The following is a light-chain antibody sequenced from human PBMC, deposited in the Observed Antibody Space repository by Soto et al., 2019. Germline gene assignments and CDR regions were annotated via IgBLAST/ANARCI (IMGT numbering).Light chain of an antibody. Sequence: QSVLTQPPSASGTPGQRVTISCSGSSSNIGSNYVYWYQQLPGTAPKLLIYSNNQRPSGVPDRFSGSKSGTSASLAISGLRSEDEADYYCAAWDDSRRVVFGGGTKVTVL. CDR1: SSNIGSNY. J-gene: IGLJ3*02. V-gene: IGLV1-47*02. CDR2: SNN. CDR3: AAWDDSRRVV.